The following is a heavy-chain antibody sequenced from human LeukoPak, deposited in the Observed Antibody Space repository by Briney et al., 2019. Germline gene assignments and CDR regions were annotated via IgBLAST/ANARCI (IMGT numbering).Heavy chain of an antibody. V-gene: IGHV3-30*19. J-gene: IGHJ4*02. CDR1: GFTYSGYD. CDR2: ISYDGSNK. CDR3: GGDLDTAMALTIDS. D-gene: IGHD5-18*01. Sequence: GGPLRLSCAASGFTYSGYDMFGVPEAPAKGLEGVAVISYDGSNKYYADSVKGRFTISRDNFKNTLFLQMDSLRAEDTAVYYCGGDLDTAMALTIDSWGQGTLVTVSS.